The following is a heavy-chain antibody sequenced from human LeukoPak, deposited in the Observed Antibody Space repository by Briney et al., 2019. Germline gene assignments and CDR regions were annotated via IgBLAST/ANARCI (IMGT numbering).Heavy chain of an antibody. CDR3: ARSLGYFDWLNGMDV. J-gene: IGHJ6*02. Sequence: PSQTLSLTCAVSGGSISSGGYSWSWIRQPPGQGLEWIGYIYHSGNTDYNPSVKSRVTISVDRSKNQFPLKLSSVTAADTAVYYCARSLGYFDWLNGMDVWGQGTTVTVSS. CDR2: IYHSGNT. D-gene: IGHD3-9*01. CDR1: GGSISSGGYS. V-gene: IGHV4-30-2*01.